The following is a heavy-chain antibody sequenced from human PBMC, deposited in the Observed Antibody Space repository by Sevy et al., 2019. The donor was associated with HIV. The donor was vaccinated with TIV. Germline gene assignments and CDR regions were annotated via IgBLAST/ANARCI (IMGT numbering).Heavy chain of an antibody. CDR2: LKSDVYGGTV. Sequence: GGSLRLSCTASGFTFGDYCMSWVRQAPGKGLEWVAFLKSDVYGGTVDHAASVRGRLVISRDDSKTIAYLQMNDLKTEDTCVYYCTRWKAAQSIFDYWGQGALVTVSS. V-gene: IGHV3-49*04. CDR3: TRWKAAQSIFDY. D-gene: IGHD6-13*01. CDR1: GFTFGDYC. J-gene: IGHJ4*02.